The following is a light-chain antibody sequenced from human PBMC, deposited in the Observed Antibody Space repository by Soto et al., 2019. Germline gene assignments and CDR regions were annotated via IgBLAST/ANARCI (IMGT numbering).Light chain of an antibody. Sequence: DIVMTQSPDSLAVSLGERATINCKSSQSVLYSSNNKNYLAWYQQKPGQSPKLLIYWASTRESGVPDRFSGSGSGTDFTLTISSLQAEDVAVYSCQQYYSFPLTFGGGTKVEIK. CDR3: QQYYSFPLT. CDR2: WAS. V-gene: IGKV4-1*01. J-gene: IGKJ4*01. CDR1: QSVLYSSNNKNY.